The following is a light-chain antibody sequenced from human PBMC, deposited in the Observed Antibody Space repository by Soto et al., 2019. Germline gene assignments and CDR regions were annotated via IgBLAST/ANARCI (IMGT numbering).Light chain of an antibody. CDR2: DAS. CDR1: QSFSSY. Sequence: EIVLTQSPATMSLSPGERATLSCRASQSFSSYLAWYQQKPGQAPRLLIYDASNRATGIPARFSGSGYGTDLTLTISSLAPEDFAVYYCQQRSNWPPTFGPGNKVDIK. CDR3: QQRSNWPPT. V-gene: IGKV3-11*01. J-gene: IGKJ3*01.